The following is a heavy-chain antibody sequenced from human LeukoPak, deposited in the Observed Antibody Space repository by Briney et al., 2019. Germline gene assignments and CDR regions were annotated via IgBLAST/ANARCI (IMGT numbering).Heavy chain of an antibody. CDR3: ARASSRGYSYGQDY. CDR2: ISSSSSHT. J-gene: IGHJ4*02. Sequence: GGSLRLSCAASGFTFIDHYMDWIRQAPGKGLEWVSYISSSSSHTNYADSVKGRFTISRDNAKSSLYLQMNSLRAEDTAVYYCARASSRGYSYGQDYWGQGTLVTVSS. D-gene: IGHD5-18*01. CDR1: GFTFIDHY. V-gene: IGHV3-11*05.